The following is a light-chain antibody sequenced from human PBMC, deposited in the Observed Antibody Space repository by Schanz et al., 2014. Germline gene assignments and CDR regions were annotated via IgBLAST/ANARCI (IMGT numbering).Light chain of an antibody. Sequence: QSALTQPPSASGSPGQSVTISCTGTSSDVGGYNYVSWYQQHPGKAPKLMIYEVSKRPSGVPDRFFGSKSGNTASLTVSGLQAEDEADYYCSSYTSSSTLVVFGGGTKLTVL. V-gene: IGLV2-8*01. CDR1: SSDVGGYNY. J-gene: IGLJ2*01. CDR2: EVS. CDR3: SSYTSSSTLVV.